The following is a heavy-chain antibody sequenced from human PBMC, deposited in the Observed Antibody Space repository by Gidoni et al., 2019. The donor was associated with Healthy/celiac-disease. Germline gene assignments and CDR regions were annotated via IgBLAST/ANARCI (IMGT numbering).Heavy chain of an antibody. CDR2: ISYDGSNK. CDR3: ARELGSWSQSPDY. CDR1: EFTFSSYA. D-gene: IGHD3-10*01. J-gene: IGHJ4*02. Sequence: QVQLVESGGGVVQPGRSLRLSCAACEFTFSSYAMHWVRQDPGKGLEWVAVISYDGSNKYYAASVKGRFTISRDNSKNTLYLQMNSLSAEDTAVYYCARELGSWSQSPDYWGQGTLVTVSS. V-gene: IGHV3-30*04.